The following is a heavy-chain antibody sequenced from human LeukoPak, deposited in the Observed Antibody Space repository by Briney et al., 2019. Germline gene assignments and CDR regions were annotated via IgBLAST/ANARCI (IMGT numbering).Heavy chain of an antibody. CDR3: ASPQMVHF. Sequence: GGSLKISCMASGSSFTTNWIGWVRQMPGKGLEWMGIIYPGDSDTRYSPSFQGQVTISADKTISTAYLQWSSLKASDTAMYYCASPQMVHFWGQGTLVTVSS. V-gene: IGHV5-51*01. D-gene: IGHD3-10*01. J-gene: IGHJ4*02. CDR1: GSSFTTNW. CDR2: IYPGDSDT.